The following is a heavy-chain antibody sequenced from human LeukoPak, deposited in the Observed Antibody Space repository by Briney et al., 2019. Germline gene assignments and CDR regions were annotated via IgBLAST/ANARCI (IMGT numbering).Heavy chain of an antibody. J-gene: IGHJ4*02. D-gene: IGHD6-19*01. CDR3: ARGRAVAGPFDY. CDR1: GFTFSSYA. V-gene: IGHV3-23*01. Sequence: PGGSLRLSCTASGFTFSSYAMTWVRQAPGKGLEWVSTIRSSGGTTYYADSMKGRFTISRDNSKNTLYLQMNSLRAEDTAVYYCARGRAVAGPFDYWGQGTLVTVSS. CDR2: IRSSGGTT.